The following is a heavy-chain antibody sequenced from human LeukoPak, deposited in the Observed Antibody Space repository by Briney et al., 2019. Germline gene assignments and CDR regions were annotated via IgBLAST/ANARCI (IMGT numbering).Heavy chain of an antibody. J-gene: IGHJ4*02. Sequence: GGSLRLSCAASGFTFSSYGMHWVRQAPGKGLEWVAVISYDGSNKYYADSVKGRFTISRDNSKNTLYLQMNSLRAEDTAVYYCAKDGAMGGDGYNYDYFDYWGQGTPVTVSS. V-gene: IGHV3-30*18. CDR2: ISYDGSNK. CDR1: GFTFSSYG. D-gene: IGHD5-24*01. CDR3: AKDGAMGGDGYNYDYFDY.